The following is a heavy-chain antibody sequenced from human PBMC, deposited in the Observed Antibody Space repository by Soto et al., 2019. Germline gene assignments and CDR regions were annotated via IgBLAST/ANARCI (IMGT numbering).Heavy chain of an antibody. CDR3: ASSVTIFGVGDNWFDP. V-gene: IGHV3-11*06. CDR2: ISSSSSYT. Sequence: QVQLVESGGGLVKPGGSLRLSCAASGFTFSDYYMSWIRQAPGKGLEWVSYISSSSSYTNYADSVKGRFTISRDNAKNSLYLQMNSLRAEDTAVYYCASSVTIFGVGDNWFDPWGQGTLVTVSS. D-gene: IGHD3-3*01. J-gene: IGHJ5*02. CDR1: GFTFSDYY.